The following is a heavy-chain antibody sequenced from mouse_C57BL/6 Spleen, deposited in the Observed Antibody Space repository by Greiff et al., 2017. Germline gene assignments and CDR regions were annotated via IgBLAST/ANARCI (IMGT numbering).Heavy chain of an antibody. V-gene: IGHV10-1*01. J-gene: IGHJ1*03. Sequence: EVQRVESGGGLVQPKGSLKLSCAASGFSFNTYAMNWVRQAPGKGLEWVARIRSKSNNYATYYADSVKDRFTISRDDSDSMLYLQMNNLKTEDTAMYYCVRDGIITTVVGDWYFDVWGTGTTVTVSS. CDR1: GFSFNTYA. CDR2: IRSKSNNYAT. D-gene: IGHD1-1*01. CDR3: VRDGIITTVVGDWYFDV.